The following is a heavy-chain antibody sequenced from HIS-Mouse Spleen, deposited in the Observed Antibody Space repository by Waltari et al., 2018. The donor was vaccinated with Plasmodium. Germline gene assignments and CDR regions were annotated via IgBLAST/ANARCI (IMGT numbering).Heavy chain of an antibody. V-gene: IGHV1-2*02. D-gene: IGHD6-13*01. Sequence: QVQLVQSGAEVKKPGASVKVSCKASGYTFTGYYMHWVRQAPGQGLEWIGWINPKSVVTNDEKKVQGRVTMTRDTAISTAYMERSRLRSDDTAVYYCARDLAAAGHFDYWGQGTLVTVSS. CDR1: GYTFTGYY. J-gene: IGHJ4*02. CDR2: INPKSVVT. CDR3: ARDLAAAGHFDY.